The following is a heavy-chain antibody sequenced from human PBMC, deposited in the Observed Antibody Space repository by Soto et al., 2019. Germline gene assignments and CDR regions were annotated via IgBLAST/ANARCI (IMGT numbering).Heavy chain of an antibody. D-gene: IGHD2-15*01. J-gene: IGHJ3*02. Sequence: GESLKISCAASGFTFDDYTMHWVRQAPGKGLEWVSLISWDGGSTYYADSVKGRFTISRDNSKNSLYLQMNSLRTEDTALYYCAKDIGPSAPLLRMNAFDIWGQGTMVTVSS. CDR1: GFTFDDYT. V-gene: IGHV3-43*01. CDR3: AKDIGPSAPLLRMNAFDI. CDR2: ISWDGGST.